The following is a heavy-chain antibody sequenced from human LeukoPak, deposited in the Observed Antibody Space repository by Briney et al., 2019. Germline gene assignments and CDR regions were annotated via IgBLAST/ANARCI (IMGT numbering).Heavy chain of an antibody. CDR2: ISGSGVSR. CDR1: GFTFSSYE. Sequence: GGSLRLSCAASGFTFSSYEMNWVRQAPGKGLEWVSTISGSGVSRDYANSVKGRITISRDNSKNTLYLQMSSLRAEDTAVYYCAKGGSDGGNSDYWGQGTLVTVSS. D-gene: IGHD4-23*01. J-gene: IGHJ4*02. V-gene: IGHV3-23*01. CDR3: AKGGSDGGNSDY.